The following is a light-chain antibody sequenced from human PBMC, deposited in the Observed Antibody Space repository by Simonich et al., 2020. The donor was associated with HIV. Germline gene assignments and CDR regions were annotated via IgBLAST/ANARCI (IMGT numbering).Light chain of an antibody. CDR2: WAS. J-gene: IGKJ4*01. CDR3: QQYNNWLT. Sequence: DIVMTQSPDSLAVSLGERATINCTSTQSVLYSSNNQNYLAWYQQKPGQPPKLLIYWASTRESGVPDRFSGSGSGTDFTLTINSLQAEDFAVYCCQQYNNWLTFGGGTKVEIK. V-gene: IGKV4-1*01. CDR1: QSVLYSSNNQNY.